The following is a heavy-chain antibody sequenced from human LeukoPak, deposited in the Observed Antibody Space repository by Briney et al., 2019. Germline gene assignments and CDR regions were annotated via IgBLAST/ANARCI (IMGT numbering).Heavy chain of an antibody. V-gene: IGHV1-69*04. CDR1: GGTFTTYA. CDR2: IIPILGIA. J-gene: IGHJ3*02. Sequence: GASVKVSCKASGGTFTTYAISWVRQAPGQGLEWMGRIIPILGIANYAQKFQGRVTITADKSTSTAYMELSSLRSEDTAVYYCARDKDAFDIWGQGTMVTVSS. CDR3: ARDKDAFDI.